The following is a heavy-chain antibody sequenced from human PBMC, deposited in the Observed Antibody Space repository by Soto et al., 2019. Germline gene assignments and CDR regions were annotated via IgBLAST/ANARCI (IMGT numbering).Heavy chain of an antibody. V-gene: IGHV1-2*04. CDR2: INPNSGGT. D-gene: IGHD6-19*01. CDR1: GYTFTGYY. Sequence: ASVKVSCKASGYTFTGYYMHWVRQAPVQGLEWMGWINPNSGGTNYAQKFQGWVTMTRDTSISTAYMELSRLRSDDTAVYYCARGAYSSYYYYYMDVWGKGTTVTVSS. J-gene: IGHJ6*03. CDR3: ARGAYSSYYYYYMDV.